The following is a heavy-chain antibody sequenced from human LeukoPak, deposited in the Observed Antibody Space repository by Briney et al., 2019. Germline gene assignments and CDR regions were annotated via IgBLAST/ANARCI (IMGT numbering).Heavy chain of an antibody. Sequence: SESLSLSCTVSGDSISSNYWSWIRQSAGKGLEWIGRIYTSENTIYNPSLKSRVTMSVDTSKNQFSLKVNSVTAADKAVYYCARVTRPGNGILDYWGQGTLVTVSS. J-gene: IGHJ4*02. V-gene: IGHV4-4*07. D-gene: IGHD6-6*01. CDR3: ARVTRPGNGILDY. CDR1: GDSISSNY. CDR2: IYTSENT.